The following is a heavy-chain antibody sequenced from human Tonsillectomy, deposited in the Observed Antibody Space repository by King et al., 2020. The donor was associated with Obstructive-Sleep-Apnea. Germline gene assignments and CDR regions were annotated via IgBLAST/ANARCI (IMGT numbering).Heavy chain of an antibody. CDR2: ISTRSSFT. Sequence: VQLVESGGGLVKPGGSLRLSCAASEFTFSDYYMSWIRQAPGKGLEWVSFISTRSSFTKYADSVKGRFTISRDNANNSLYLQMNSLRAEDTAVYYCARVQQWLATGAFDIWGQGTMVTVSS. J-gene: IGHJ3*02. D-gene: IGHD6-19*01. CDR1: EFTFSDYY. V-gene: IGHV3-11*06. CDR3: ARVQQWLATGAFDI.